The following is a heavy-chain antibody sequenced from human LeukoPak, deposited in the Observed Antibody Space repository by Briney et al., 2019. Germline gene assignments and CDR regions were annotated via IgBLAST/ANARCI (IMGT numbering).Heavy chain of an antibody. J-gene: IGHJ3*02. Sequence: GGSLRLSCAASGFTVSSDYMSWVRQAPGKGLEWVSLIYSGGTTYYADSVKGRFTISRDNSKNTLYLQMNSPRAEDTAMYYCATPGGGGNAFDIWGQGTMVTVSS. CDR1: GFTVSSDY. CDR3: ATPGGGGNAFDI. D-gene: IGHD2-15*01. CDR2: IYSGGTT. V-gene: IGHV3-53*01.